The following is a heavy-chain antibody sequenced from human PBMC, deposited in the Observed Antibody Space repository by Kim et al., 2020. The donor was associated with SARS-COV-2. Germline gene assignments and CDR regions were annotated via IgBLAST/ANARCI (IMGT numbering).Heavy chain of an antibody. CDR1: GFRFSDYD. D-gene: IGHD2-2*02. J-gene: IGHJ6*02. CDR3: ARDPYNSYAMDL. Sequence: GGSLRLSCAASGFRFSDYDMNWVRQAPGKGLEWLSSVSSTSRYTNYADSVRGRFIISRDNARDSLSLQMDSLQPEDTAVYYCARDPYNSYAMDLWRQGTT. V-gene: IGHV3-11*05. CDR2: VSSTSRYT.